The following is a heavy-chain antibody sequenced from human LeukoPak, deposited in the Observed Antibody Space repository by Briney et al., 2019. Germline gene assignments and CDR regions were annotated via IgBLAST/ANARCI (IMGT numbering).Heavy chain of an antibody. V-gene: IGHV5-51*01. J-gene: IGHJ5*01. CDR3: ARRGGYSYGYGWFDS. CDR1: GYSFTTYW. CDR2: IYPGDSKT. D-gene: IGHD5-18*01. Sequence: SGESLKISCTGSGYSFTTYWIGCVRQMPGEGVEWMGIIYPGDSKTRYNPSFQGQVSIPADKSISTAFLQWNSLKASDTAMYYCARRGGYSYGYGWFDSWGQGALVTVSS.